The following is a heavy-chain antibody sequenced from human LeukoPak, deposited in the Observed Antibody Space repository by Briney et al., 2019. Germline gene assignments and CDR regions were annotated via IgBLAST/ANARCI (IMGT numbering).Heavy chain of an antibody. CDR3: AKDMAEGGNFES. CDR1: GFTFISYS. J-gene: IGHJ4*02. V-gene: IGHV3-21*04. Sequence: AGALILSCSASGFTFISYSMNWVRQAPGKGLEWVSSIISSSSYIYYTDSVKGRFTISRDKAKNSLYLQMNSLTSEDTALYYCAKDMAEGGNFESWGRGPLVTVSS. CDR2: IISSSSYI. D-gene: IGHD1-1*01.